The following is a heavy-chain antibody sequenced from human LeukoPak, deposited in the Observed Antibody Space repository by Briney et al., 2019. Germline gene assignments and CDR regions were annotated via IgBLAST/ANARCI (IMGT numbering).Heavy chain of an antibody. V-gene: IGHV3-48*03. CDR2: ISSSGSTI. J-gene: IGHJ4*02. D-gene: IGHD2-21*01. CDR1: GFTFNNYE. Sequence: PGGSLRLSCATSGFTFNNYEMNWVRQAPGKGLEWVSYISSSGSTIYYADSVKGRFTISRDNAKNSLYLQMNSLRAEDTAVYYCARVNIAAYDYWGQGTLVTVSS. CDR3: ARVNIAAYDY.